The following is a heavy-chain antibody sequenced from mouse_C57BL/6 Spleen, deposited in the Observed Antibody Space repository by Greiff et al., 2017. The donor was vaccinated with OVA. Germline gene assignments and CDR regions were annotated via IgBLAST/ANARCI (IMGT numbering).Heavy chain of an antibody. D-gene: IGHD1-1*01. J-gene: IGHJ1*03. V-gene: IGHV1-55*01. Sequence: QVQLQQPGAELVKPGASVKMSCKASGYTFTSYWITWVKQRPGQGLEWIGDIYPGSGSTNYNEKFKSKATLTVDTSSSTAYMQLSSLTSEDSAVYYCARRYYGSQYFDGWGTGTTVTVSS. CDR3: ARRYYGSQYFDG. CDR1: GYTFTSYW. CDR2: IYPGSGST.